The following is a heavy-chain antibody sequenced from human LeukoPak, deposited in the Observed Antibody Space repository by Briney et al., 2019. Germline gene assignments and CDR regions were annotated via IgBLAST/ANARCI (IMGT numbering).Heavy chain of an antibody. Sequence: GGSLRLSCAASGFTVSSNYMSWVRQAPGKGLEWVSVIYSGGSTYSADSVKGRFTISRDNPKNTLYLQMNSLRAEDTAVYYCARTIISAGTYDAFDMWGQGTMVTVSS. CDR1: GFTVSSNY. CDR3: ARTIISAGTYDAFDM. V-gene: IGHV3-53*01. CDR2: IYSGGST. J-gene: IGHJ3*02. D-gene: IGHD1-1*01.